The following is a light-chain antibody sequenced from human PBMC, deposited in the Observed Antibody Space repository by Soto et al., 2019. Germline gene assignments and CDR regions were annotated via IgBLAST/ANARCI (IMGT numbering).Light chain of an antibody. J-gene: IGKJ2*01. V-gene: IGKV3-15*01. Sequence: EIVMTQSPATLSVSPGERATLSCRASQTVASNLAWYQQKPVQAPRLLIHGASSRATGVPTRFSGSGSGTDFALTNNRTQSEDFAVYYSQQYHNWPPQSTVDQGTKLQIK. CDR2: GAS. CDR1: QTVASN. CDR3: QQYHNWPPQST.